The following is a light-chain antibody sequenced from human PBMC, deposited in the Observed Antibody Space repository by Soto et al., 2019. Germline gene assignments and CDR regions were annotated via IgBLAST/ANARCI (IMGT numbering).Light chain of an antibody. Sequence: DIQMTQSPSTLSASVGDRVTITCRASQSISSYLAWYQQKPGKAPKLLIYKASSLDSGVPSRFSGSGSGTEFTLTISSLQPDDFANYYCQQYNTYSTFGQGTKVEIK. CDR2: KAS. CDR1: QSISSY. V-gene: IGKV1-5*03. J-gene: IGKJ1*01. CDR3: QQYNTYST.